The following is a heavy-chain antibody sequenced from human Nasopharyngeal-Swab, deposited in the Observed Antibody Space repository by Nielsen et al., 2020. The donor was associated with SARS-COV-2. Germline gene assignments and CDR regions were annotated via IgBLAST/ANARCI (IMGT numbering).Heavy chain of an antibody. J-gene: IGHJ4*02. Sequence: ASVKVSCKASGYTFTSYGISWVRQAPGQGLEWMGWISAYNGNTNYAQKLQGRVTMTTDTSTSTAYMGLRSLGSDDTAVYYCARAVGQQGLVRRNYFDYWGQGTLVTVSS. CDR2: ISAYNGNT. CDR1: GYTFTSYG. CDR3: ARAVGQQGLVRRNYFDY. V-gene: IGHV1-18*01. D-gene: IGHD6-19*01.